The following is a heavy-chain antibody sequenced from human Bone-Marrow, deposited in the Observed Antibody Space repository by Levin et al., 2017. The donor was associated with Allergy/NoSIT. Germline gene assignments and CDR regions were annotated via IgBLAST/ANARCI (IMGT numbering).Heavy chain of an antibody. J-gene: IGHJ6*02. CDR3: ARDLVVTGGAMDV. D-gene: IGHD2-15*01. V-gene: IGHV1-46*01. CDR1: GYTFTRYY. CDR2: INPDGATV. Sequence: AASVKVSCKSTGYTFTRYYIHWLRQAPGQGLQWMGRINPDGATVRYAQKFQDRLIMTSDTSTSTVYMELSSLRSDDTALYYCARDLVVTGGAMDVWGQGTTVIVSS.